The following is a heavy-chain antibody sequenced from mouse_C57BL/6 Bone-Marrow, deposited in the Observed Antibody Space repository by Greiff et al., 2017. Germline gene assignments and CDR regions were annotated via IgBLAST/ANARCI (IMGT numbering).Heavy chain of an antibody. D-gene: IGHD1-1*01. V-gene: IGHV14-4*01. J-gene: IGHJ4*01. CDR3: TTYYGSSYGYAMDY. CDR2: IDPENGDT. CDR1: GFNIKDYY. Sequence: EVQLQQSGAELVRPGASVKLSCTASGFNIKDYYMHWVKQRPEQGLEWIGWIDPENGDTEYASKFQGKATITADTSSNTAYLQLSSLTSEDTAVYYCTTYYGSSYGYAMDYWGQGTSVTVSS.